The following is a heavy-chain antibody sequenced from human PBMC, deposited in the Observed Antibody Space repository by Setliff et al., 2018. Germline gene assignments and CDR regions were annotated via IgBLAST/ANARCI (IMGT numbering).Heavy chain of an antibody. CDR1: GDFINSYPYY. D-gene: IGHD5-12*01. CDR2: IYYTGIT. CDR3: ARGGTFRYFDY. J-gene: IGHJ4*02. Sequence: NPSETLSLTCTVSGDFINSYPYYWGWIRQPPGKGLEWIGNIYYTGITYYNPSLKSRLTISVDTSKNQFSLKLRSVTAADTAVYYCARGGTFRYFDYWGQGTPVTVSS. V-gene: IGHV4-39*07.